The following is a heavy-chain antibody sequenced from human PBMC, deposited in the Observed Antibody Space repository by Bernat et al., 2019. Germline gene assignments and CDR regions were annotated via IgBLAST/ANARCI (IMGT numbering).Heavy chain of an antibody. CDR3: ARAQFIDYGDMIVLPIEGALDI. Sequence: QVQLVESGGGLVKPGGSLRLSCAASGFTFSDHYMSWIRQAPGKGLEWLSYMSSSGNTIYYADSVKGRFTISRDNSENPLSLQMNRLRAEDTAVYYCARAQFIDYGDMIVLPIEGALDIWGQGTMVTVSS. CDR1: GFTFSDHY. J-gene: IGHJ3*02. CDR2: MSSSGNTI. V-gene: IGHV3-11*01. D-gene: IGHD4-17*01.